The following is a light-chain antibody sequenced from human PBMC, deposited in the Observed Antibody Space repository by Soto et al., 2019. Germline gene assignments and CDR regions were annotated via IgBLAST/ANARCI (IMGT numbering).Light chain of an antibody. CDR3: QQYGNSPIT. V-gene: IGKV3-15*01. CDR2: GTS. Sequence: EIVMTQSPVTLSVSPGERATLSCRASQNISRSLAWYQQKPGQAPSLLIYGTSTRAGGVPDRFSGSGSGTDFTLTISSLEPEDFAVYYCQQYGNSPITFGQGTKVD. J-gene: IGKJ3*01. CDR1: QNISRS.